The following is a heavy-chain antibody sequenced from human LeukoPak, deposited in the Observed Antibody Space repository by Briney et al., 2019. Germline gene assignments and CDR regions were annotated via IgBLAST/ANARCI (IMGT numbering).Heavy chain of an antibody. CDR3: ARDRPGGSSFDY. CDR2: IYYNGRT. V-gene: IGHV4-59*01. D-gene: IGHD2-2*01. Sequence: PSETLSLTCTVSGGSLSRDYWSWIRQSPGKGLVWIGCIYYNGRTNYSPYFASRVTMSLDTSKNQFSLRLNSVTAADTAVYYCARDRPGGSSFDYWGQGTLVTVSS. J-gene: IGHJ4*02. CDR1: GGSLSRDY.